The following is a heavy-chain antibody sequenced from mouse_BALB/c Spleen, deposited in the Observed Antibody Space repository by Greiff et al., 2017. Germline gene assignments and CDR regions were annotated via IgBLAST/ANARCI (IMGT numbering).Heavy chain of an antibody. CDR2: INPSTGYT. J-gene: IGHJ2*01. Sequence: VQLQQSGAELAKPGASVKMSCKASGYTFTSYWMHWVKQRPGQGLEWIGYINPSTGYTEYNQKFKDKATLTADKSSSTAYMQLSSLTSEDSAVYYCARQLGLRPFDYWGQGTTLTVSS. D-gene: IGHD3-1*01. V-gene: IGHV1-7*01. CDR1: GYTFTSYW. CDR3: ARQLGLRPFDY.